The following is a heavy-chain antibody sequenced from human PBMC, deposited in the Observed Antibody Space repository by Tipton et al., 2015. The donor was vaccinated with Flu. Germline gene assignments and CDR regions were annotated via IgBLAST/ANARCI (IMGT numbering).Heavy chain of an antibody. D-gene: IGHD4-17*01. CDR3: ARVCDYGDKGGFDY. V-gene: IGHV4-59*01. CDR1: GGSISSYY. CDR2: IYYSGST. J-gene: IGHJ4*02. Sequence: TLSLTCTVSGGSISSYYWSWIRQPPGKGLEWIGYIYYSGSTNYNPSLKSRVTISVDTSKNQFSLKLSSVTAADTAVYYCARVCDYGDKGGFDYWGQGTLVTVSS.